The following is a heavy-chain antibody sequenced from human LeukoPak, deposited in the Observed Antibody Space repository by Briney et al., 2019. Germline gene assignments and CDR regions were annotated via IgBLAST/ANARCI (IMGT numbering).Heavy chain of an antibody. CDR3: AKALTRWAFVI. V-gene: IGHV3-23*01. D-gene: IGHD3-16*01. J-gene: IGHJ3*02. Sequence: QSGGSLRLSCAASGFSFSSYDMSWVRQAPGKGLEWVSSISLSTDGKTYADSVKDRLTMSTDKAKNTLFLQLDSLRAEDTAIYYCAKALTRWAFVIWGQGTMVTVSS. CDR2: ISLSTDGK. CDR1: GFSFSSYD.